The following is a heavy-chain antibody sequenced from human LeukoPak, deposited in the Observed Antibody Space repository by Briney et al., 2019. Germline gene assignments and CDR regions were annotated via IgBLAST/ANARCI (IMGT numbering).Heavy chain of an antibody. CDR2: IYPGDSDA. CDR1: GFRFASSW. Sequence: GESLKISCEGFGFRFASSWIAWVRQMPGKGLEWMGIIYPGDSDARYSPSFQGQVTISADKSISTAYLQWSSLKASDTAMYYCARQGVVTFDYWGQGTLVTVSS. V-gene: IGHV5-51*01. J-gene: IGHJ4*02. D-gene: IGHD3-3*01. CDR3: ARQGVVTFDY.